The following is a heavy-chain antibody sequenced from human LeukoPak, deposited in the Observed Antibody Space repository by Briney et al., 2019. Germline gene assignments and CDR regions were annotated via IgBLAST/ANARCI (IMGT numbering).Heavy chain of an antibody. J-gene: IGHJ5*02. D-gene: IGHD6-13*01. CDR3: SRGYSSSWYNWFDP. V-gene: IGHV3-74*01. CDR1: GFTFSNYW. CDR2: INNDGSTT. Sequence: PGGSLRLSCAASGFTFSNYWMHWVRQAPGKELVWVSQINNDGSTTRYADSVKGRFTISRDNAENTLYLQMNSLRAEDAAVYYCSRGYSSSWYNWFDPWGQGTLVTVSS.